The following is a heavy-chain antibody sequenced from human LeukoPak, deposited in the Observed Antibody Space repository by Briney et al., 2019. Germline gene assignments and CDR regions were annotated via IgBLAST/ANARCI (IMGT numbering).Heavy chain of an antibody. J-gene: IGHJ6*03. Sequence: GGSLRLSCAASGFTFSDYYVSWIRQAPGKGLEWVSYISSSGSTIYYADSVKGRFTISRDNAKNSLYLQMNSLRAEDTAVYYCARDGYRRYYNYMDVWGKGTTVTVSS. D-gene: IGHD5-12*01. CDR3: ARDGYRRYYNYMDV. V-gene: IGHV3-11*04. CDR1: GFTFSDYY. CDR2: ISSSGSTI.